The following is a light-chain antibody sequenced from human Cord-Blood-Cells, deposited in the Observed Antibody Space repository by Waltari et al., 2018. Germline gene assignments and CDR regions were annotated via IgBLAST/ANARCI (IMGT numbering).Light chain of an antibody. V-gene: IGKV4-1*01. CDR2: WAS. CDR1: PSVLYSSNNKNY. CDR3: QQYYSTPWT. J-gene: IGKJ1*01. Sequence: DIVMTQSPDSLAVSLGERATIKCTSSPSVLYSSNNKNYLAWYQQKPGQPPKLLIYWASTRESGVPDRVSGSRSGTDFTLTISSLQAEDVAVYYCQQYYSTPWTFGQGTKVEIK.